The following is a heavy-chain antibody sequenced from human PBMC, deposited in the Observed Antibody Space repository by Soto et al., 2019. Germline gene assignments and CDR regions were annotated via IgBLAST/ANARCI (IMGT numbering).Heavy chain of an antibody. Sequence: LETLSLTCTVSGGSLTKYYWSWIRQPAGKGLEWIGRVSTSGNVVSKASLRSRLTMSVDTSKNQFSLRLTSVTAADTAVYYCARDNNDFWSLYPLAFDYWGQGALVTVSS. D-gene: IGHD3-3*01. CDR2: VSTSGNV. J-gene: IGHJ4*02. CDR3: ARDNNDFWSLYPLAFDY. CDR1: GGSLTKYY. V-gene: IGHV4-4*07.